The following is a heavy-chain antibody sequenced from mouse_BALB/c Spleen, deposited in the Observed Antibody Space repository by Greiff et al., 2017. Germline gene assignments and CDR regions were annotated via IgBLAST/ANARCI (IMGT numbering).Heavy chain of an antibody. J-gene: IGHJ3*01. D-gene: IGHD1-1*01. CDR1: GFAFSSYD. CDR2: ISSGGGST. Sequence: VQLKESGGGLVKPGGSLKLSCAASGFAFSSYDMSWVRQTPEKRLEWVAYISSGGGSTYYPDTVKGRFTISRDNAKNTLYLQMSSLKSEDTAMYYCARHATTVVAPAYWGQGTLVTVSA. CDR3: ARHATTVVAPAY. V-gene: IGHV5-12-1*01.